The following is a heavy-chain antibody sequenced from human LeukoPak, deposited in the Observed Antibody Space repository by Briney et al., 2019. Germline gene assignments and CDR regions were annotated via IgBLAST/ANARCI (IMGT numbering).Heavy chain of an antibody. J-gene: IGHJ4*02. Sequence: ASVKVSCKASGYTFTGYYMHWVRQAPGQGLEWMGGIIPIFGTANYAQKFQGRVTITADESTSTAYMELSSLRSEDTAVYYCARSRFLEWLHLDYWGQGTLVTVSS. CDR3: ARSRFLEWLHLDY. V-gene: IGHV1-69*13. D-gene: IGHD3-3*01. CDR2: IIPIFGTA. CDR1: GYTFTGYY.